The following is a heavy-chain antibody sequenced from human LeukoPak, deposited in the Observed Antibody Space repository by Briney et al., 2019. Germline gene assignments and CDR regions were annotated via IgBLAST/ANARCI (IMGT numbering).Heavy chain of an antibody. J-gene: IGHJ1*01. V-gene: IGHV1-8*01. D-gene: IGHD2-15*01. Sequence: ASVKVSCKASGYTFTSYDINWVRQAPGQGLEWMGWMNPNSGNTGYAQKFQGRVTMTRNTSISTAYMELSSLRSEDTAVYYCARKQVDCSGGSCYSEYFQHWGQGTLVAVSS. CDR3: ARKQVDCSGGSCYSEYFQH. CDR1: GYTFTSYD. CDR2: MNPNSGNT.